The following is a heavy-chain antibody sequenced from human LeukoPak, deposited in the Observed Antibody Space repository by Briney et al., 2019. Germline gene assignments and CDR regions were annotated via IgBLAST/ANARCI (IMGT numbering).Heavy chain of an antibody. Sequence: GETLQTSGKGSGSRFTSYWIGGVRPLPGKGLGGSGIIYPGDSDTRYSPSFQGQVTISADKSISTAYLQCSSLKASDTAMYYCAMHKDCSGGTCYPQDWGQGTLVTVSS. CDR1: GSRFTSYW. V-gene: IGHV5-51*01. J-gene: IGHJ4*02. CDR3: AMHKDCSGGTCYPQD. CDR2: IYPGDSDT. D-gene: IGHD2-15*01.